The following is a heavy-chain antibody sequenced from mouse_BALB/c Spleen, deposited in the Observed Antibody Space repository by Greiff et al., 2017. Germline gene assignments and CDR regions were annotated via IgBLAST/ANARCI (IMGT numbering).Heavy chain of an antibody. CDR2: INPDSSTI. D-gene: IGHD2-3*01. V-gene: IGHV4-1*02. Sequence: EVKLVESGGGLVQPGGSLKLSCAASGFDFSRYWMSWVRQAPGKGLEWIGEINPDSSTINYTPSLKDKFIISRDNAKNTLYLQMSKVRSEDTALYYCARLYDGYSPWFAYWGQGTLVTVSA. CDR1: GFDFSRYW. J-gene: IGHJ3*01. CDR3: ARLYDGYSPWFAY.